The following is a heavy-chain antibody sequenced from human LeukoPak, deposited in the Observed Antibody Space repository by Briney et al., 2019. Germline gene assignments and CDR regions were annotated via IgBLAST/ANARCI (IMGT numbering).Heavy chain of an antibody. CDR3: TTISSDWYFDL. CDR1: GFTFSGSA. J-gene: IGHJ2*01. V-gene: IGHV3-73*01. D-gene: IGHD1/OR15-1a*01. CDR2: IRSKPNSYAT. Sequence: GGSLKLSCAASGFTFSGSAMHWVRQASGKGLEWVGRIRSKPNSYATTYAASVKGRFTISRDDSKNTAYLQMSSLKTDDTAVYYCTTISSDWYFDLWGRGTLVTVSS.